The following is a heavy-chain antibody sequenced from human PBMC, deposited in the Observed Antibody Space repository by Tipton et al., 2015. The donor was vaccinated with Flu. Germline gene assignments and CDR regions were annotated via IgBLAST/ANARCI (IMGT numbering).Heavy chain of an antibody. V-gene: IGHV4-31*03. J-gene: IGHJ6*02. Sequence: TLSLTCTVSGGSISSGGHYWSWIRQQPGKGLEWIGYIYYSGRTYYNPSLKSRVTISVDTSKNQFSLKLNSVTAADTAVYYCARDGFSEAAAGDYYGMTVWGQGTTVSVSS. D-gene: IGHD6-13*01. CDR1: GGSISSGGHY. CDR2: IYYSGRT. CDR3: ARDGFSEAAAGDYYGMTV.